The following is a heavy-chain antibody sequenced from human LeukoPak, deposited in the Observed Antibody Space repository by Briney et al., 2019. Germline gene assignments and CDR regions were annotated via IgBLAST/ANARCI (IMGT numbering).Heavy chain of an antibody. V-gene: IGHV3-30-3*01. J-gene: IGHJ4*02. D-gene: IGHD3-22*01. Sequence: GRSLRLSCAASGFTFSSYAFHWVHQAPGKGLEWVAVISYDGSNKYYADSVKGRFTISRDNSKNTLYLQMNSLRAEDTAVYYCARDQGGYIVVIYYFDYWGQGTLVTVSS. CDR2: ISYDGSNK. CDR1: GFTFSSYA. CDR3: ARDQGGYIVVIYYFDY.